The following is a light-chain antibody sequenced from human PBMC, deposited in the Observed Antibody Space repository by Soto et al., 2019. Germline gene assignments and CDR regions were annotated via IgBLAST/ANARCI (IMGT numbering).Light chain of an antibody. Sequence: QPVLTQSSSASASLGSSVKLTCTLSSGHSSYIIAWHQQQPGKAPRYLMWLEGSGSYNKGSGVPDRFSGSSSGADRYLTISNLQFEDEADYYCETWDSYTVVLGGGTKLTVL. V-gene: IGLV4-60*02. J-gene: IGLJ2*01. CDR2: LEGSGSY. CDR1: SGHSSYI. CDR3: ETWDSYTVV.